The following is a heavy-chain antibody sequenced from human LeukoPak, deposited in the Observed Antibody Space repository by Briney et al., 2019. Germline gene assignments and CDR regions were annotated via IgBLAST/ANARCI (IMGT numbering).Heavy chain of an antibody. V-gene: IGHV1-46*01. CDR1: GYTFTSYY. J-gene: IGHJ4*02. Sequence: ASVKVSFTASGYTFTSYYMHWVRQAPGQGLEWMGMIYPRDGSTSYAQKFQGRVTVTRDTSTSTVHMELSGLRSEDTAVYYCARDQEAFDYWGQGTLVTVSS. CDR3: ARDQEAFDY. CDR2: IYPRDGST.